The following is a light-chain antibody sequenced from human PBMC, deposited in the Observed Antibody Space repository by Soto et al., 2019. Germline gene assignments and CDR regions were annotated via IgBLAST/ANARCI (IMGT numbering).Light chain of an antibody. Sequence: IVMTQSTASLCVSPGERVTLXCGASQSVLTDLVWYQQKPGEAPRVLIYGASHRATGIPARFSGSGSGTEFTLTISSLQPEDFATYYCQQSYSTPLTFGGGTKVDIK. CDR3: QQSYSTPLT. J-gene: IGKJ4*01. V-gene: IGKV3-15*01. CDR1: QSVLTD. CDR2: GAS.